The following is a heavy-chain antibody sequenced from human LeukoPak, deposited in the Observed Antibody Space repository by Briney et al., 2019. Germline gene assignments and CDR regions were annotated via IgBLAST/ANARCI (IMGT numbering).Heavy chain of an antibody. D-gene: IGHD6-19*01. J-gene: IGHJ4*02. CDR2: ISSSSSCI. CDR1: GFTFSSYS. Sequence: GGSLRLSCAASGFTFSSYSMNWVRQAPGKGLEWVSSISSSSSCIYYADSVKGRFTISRDNAKNSLYLQMNSLRAEDTAVYYCARGTSLPGIAVAGIDYWGQGSLVTVSS. CDR3: ARGTSLPGIAVAGIDY. V-gene: IGHV3-21*01.